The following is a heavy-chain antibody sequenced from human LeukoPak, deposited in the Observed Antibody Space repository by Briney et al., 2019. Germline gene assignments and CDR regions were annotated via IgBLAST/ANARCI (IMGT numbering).Heavy chain of an antibody. D-gene: IGHD2-21*01. CDR3: ATYYVGVGGRGH. CDR2: NGNA. Sequence: GSLRLSCTASGFTFSSHSMNWVRQAPGKGLEWIGHNGNANYNPSLQSRVTISIDTSKNHFTLSLNSVTAADTAVYYCATYYVGVGGRGHWGPGTLVTVSS. CDR1: GFTFSSHS. J-gene: IGHJ4*02. V-gene: IGHV4-59*11.